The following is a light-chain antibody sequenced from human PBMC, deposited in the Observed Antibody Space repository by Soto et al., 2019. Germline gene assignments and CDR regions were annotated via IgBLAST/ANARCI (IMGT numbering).Light chain of an antibody. CDR2: GAS. CDR1: QSVSSY. CDR3: QQYDSSPLT. J-gene: IGKJ4*01. V-gene: IGKV3-20*01. Sequence: ETVMTQSPATLPVSPAERPSLXXXASQSVSSYLAWYQQKPGQAPRLLIYGASSRATGIPDRFSGSGSGTEFTLTISRLEPEDFAVYYCQQYDSSPLTFGGGTKVDIK.